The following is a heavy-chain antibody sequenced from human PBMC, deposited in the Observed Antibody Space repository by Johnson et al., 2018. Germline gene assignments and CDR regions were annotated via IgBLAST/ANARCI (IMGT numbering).Heavy chain of an antibody. D-gene: IGHD3-3*01. V-gene: IGHV1-8*01. J-gene: IGHJ4*02. CDR1: RYTFTTYD. CDR3: TRGRIVAWSRIGYMGD. CDR2: MNPNSGNT. Sequence: VQLVESGAEVKKAGVSVMVSCNASRYTFTTYDIDWVRQATGQGLEWMGWMNPNSGNTGSAEKFQGRVTMTRATSTSTAYMEFTGLRSEDTAVYYWTRGRIVAWSRIGYMGDWGQGTLVTVST.